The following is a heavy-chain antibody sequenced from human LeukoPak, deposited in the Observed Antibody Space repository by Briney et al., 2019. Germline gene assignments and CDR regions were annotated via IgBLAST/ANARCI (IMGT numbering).Heavy chain of an antibody. J-gene: IGHJ3*01. CDR3: ARDRRSGLGNAFDV. Sequence: GGSLRLSCAVSGLTVSSTYITWLRQAPGKGLEWVSVIYPGGSALYGESVQGRSTISRDISQNIVRLQINNLRAEDTAVYHCARDRRSGLGNAFDVWGQGTMITVAS. D-gene: IGHD3-3*01. V-gene: IGHV3-53*01. CDR1: GLTVSSTY. CDR2: IYPGGSA.